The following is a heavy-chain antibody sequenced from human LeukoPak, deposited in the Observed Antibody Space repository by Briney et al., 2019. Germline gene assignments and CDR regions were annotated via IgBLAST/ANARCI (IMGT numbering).Heavy chain of an antibody. Sequence: ASVKVSSKASGYTFTSYGISWVRQAPGQGREGMGWISAYNGNTNYAQKLQGRVTITTDTSTSTAYMELRSLRSDDTAVYYCARVRESSGWTAYYYYMDVWGKGTTVTISS. CDR2: ISAYNGNT. CDR3: ARVRESSGWTAYYYYMDV. J-gene: IGHJ6*03. CDR1: GYTFTSYG. D-gene: IGHD6-19*01. V-gene: IGHV1-18*01.